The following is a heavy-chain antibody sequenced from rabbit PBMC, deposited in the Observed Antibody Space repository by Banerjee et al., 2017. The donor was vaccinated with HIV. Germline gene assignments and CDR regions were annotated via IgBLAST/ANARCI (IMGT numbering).Heavy chain of an antibody. D-gene: IGHD4-2*01. CDR1: GFSFTSNYY. V-gene: IGHV1S45*01. Sequence: QEQLEEPGGDLVKPGASLTLTCTASGFSFTSNYYIFWVRQAPGKGLEWITCIYAGSSGNTYYASWAKGRFTGSKTSSTTVTLQMTSLTAADTATYFCARAPYAGTYYLYGMDLWGPGTLVTVS. J-gene: IGHJ6*01. CDR2: IYAGSSGNT. CDR3: ARAPYAGTYYLYGMDL.